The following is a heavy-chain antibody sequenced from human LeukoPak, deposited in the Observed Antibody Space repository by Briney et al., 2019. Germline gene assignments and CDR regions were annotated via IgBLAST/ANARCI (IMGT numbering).Heavy chain of an antibody. CDR2: ISYDGSNK. D-gene: IGHD6-6*01. V-gene: IGHV3-30-3*01. J-gene: IGHJ4*02. CDR3: ATSSSYDFVGYFDY. CDR1: GFTFSSYA. Sequence: GRSLRLSCAASGFTFSSYAMHWDRQAPGKGLEWVAVISYDGSNKYYADSVKGRLTISRDNSKNTLYLQMNSLRAEDTAVYYCATSSSYDFVGYFDYWGQGTLVTASS.